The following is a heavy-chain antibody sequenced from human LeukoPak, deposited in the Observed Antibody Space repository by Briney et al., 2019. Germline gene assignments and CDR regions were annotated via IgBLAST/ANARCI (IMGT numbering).Heavy chain of an antibody. J-gene: IGHJ4*02. CDR1: GFTFSDHH. D-gene: IGHD4-17*01. V-gene: IGHV3-30*18. CDR3: SKKGQNEDYGKPD. Sequence: PGGSLRLSCAASGFTFSDHHMDWVRQAPGKGLEWVAVISDDGRHNYYADSVKGRFTISRDNSKSTLYLQMNSLRAEDTAVYYCSKKGQNEDYGKPDWGQGTLVTVSS. CDR2: ISDDGRHN.